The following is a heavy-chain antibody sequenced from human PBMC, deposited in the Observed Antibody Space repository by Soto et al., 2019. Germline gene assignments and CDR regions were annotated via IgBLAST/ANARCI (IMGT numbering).Heavy chain of an antibody. D-gene: IGHD6-13*01. CDR1: GGSISGYY. J-gene: IGHJ4*02. CDR3: ARALSSAAGLYFDY. Sequence: SETLSLTCTVSGGSISGYYWSWLRQPAGKGLEWIGRIHITENTNYNPSLESRVTMSVDTSNNQFSLRLNSLTAADTAVYYCARALSSAAGLYFDYWGQGTLVTVSS. V-gene: IGHV4-4*07. CDR2: IHITENT.